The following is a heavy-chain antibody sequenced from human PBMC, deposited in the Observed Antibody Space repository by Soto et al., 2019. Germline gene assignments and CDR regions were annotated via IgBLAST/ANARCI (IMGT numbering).Heavy chain of an antibody. D-gene: IGHD5-18*01. Sequence: GGSLRLSCAASGFTFSSYAMSWVRQAPGKGLEWVSAISGSGGSTYYADSVKGRFTISRDNSKNTLYLQMNSLRAEDAAVYYCAKARIRGYELDAFDIWGQGTMVTVSS. J-gene: IGHJ3*02. CDR1: GFTFSSYA. V-gene: IGHV3-23*01. CDR2: ISGSGGST. CDR3: AKARIRGYELDAFDI.